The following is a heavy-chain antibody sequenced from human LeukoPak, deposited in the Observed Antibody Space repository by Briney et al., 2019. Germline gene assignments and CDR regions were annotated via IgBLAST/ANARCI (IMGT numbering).Heavy chain of an antibody. Sequence: PSETLSLTCTVSGGSISSHYWSWIRQPAGKRLEWIGRIWATGSTADNPSFRSRLTLSIDRSKSQLSLKLTSMTAADSAVYYCARVRAYSDFVGNFDLWGHGRPVTVSS. D-gene: IGHD4-11*01. V-gene: IGHV4-4*07. CDR2: IWATGST. CDR3: ARVRAYSDFVGNFDL. J-gene: IGHJ2*01. CDR1: GGSISSHY.